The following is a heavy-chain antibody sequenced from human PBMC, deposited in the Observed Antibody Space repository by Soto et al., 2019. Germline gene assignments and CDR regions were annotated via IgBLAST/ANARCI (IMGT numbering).Heavy chain of an antibody. V-gene: IGHV4-59*08. D-gene: IGHD4-17*01. J-gene: IGHJ4*02. CDR2: IYYSGST. Sequence: TLETLCLTNTVSEGTIIDFDWSWILQPPGKGLEWIGYIYYSGSTNYNPSLKSRVTISVDTSKNQFSLKLSSVTAADTAVYYCARHDYGDYGSLDYWGQGTLVTAPQ. CDR3: ARHDYGDYGSLDY. CDR1: EGTIIDFD.